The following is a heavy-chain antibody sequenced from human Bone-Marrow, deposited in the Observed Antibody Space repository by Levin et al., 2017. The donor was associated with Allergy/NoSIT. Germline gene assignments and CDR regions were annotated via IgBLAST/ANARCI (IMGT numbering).Heavy chain of an antibody. Sequence: GGSLRLSCTTSGFTFGDYALSWFRQAPGKGLEWVGFIRSKAYGGTTEYAASVKGRFTMSRDDSKSIAYLQMNSLKTEDTAVYYCSRDLKWDLDGFFDYWGQGTLVTVSS. J-gene: IGHJ4*02. CDR2: IRSKAYGGTT. D-gene: IGHD1-26*01. V-gene: IGHV3-49*03. CDR3: SRDLKWDLDGFFDY. CDR1: GFTFGDYA.